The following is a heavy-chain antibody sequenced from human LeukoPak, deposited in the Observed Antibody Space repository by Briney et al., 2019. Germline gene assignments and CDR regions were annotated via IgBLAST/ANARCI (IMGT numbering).Heavy chain of an antibody. CDR3: AKQGFGC. V-gene: IGHV3-23*01. J-gene: IGHJ4*02. CDR1: GFTLSSYA. Sequence: QAGGSLRLSCTASGFTLSSYAMSWVRQAPGEGLEWVSTISGSADNTNYAEAVKGLFTISRDNSKNTMYLQMNSLRAEDTAVYYCAKQGFGCWGQGTLVTVSS. CDR2: ISGSADNT.